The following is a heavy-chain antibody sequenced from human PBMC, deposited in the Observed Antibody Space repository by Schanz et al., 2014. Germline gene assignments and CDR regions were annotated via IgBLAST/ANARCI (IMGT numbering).Heavy chain of an antibody. CDR3: AKVWKDHRIAGRPGWSDGMDV. D-gene: IGHD6-6*01. CDR2: IRGSGGST. V-gene: IGHV3-23*01. Sequence: DVQLLESGGGLVQPGGSLRLSCAASAFALNNYDMTWVRQAPGKGLEWVSCIRGSGGSTLYADSVQGRFTISRDDSKKMLYLQMNSPRAEDAAVYYCAKVWKDHRIAGRPGWSDGMDVWGQGTTVTVSS. J-gene: IGHJ6*02. CDR1: AFALNNYD.